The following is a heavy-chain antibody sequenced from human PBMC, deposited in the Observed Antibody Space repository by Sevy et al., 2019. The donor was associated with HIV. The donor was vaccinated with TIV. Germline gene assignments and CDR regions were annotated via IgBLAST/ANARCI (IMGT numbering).Heavy chain of an antibody. D-gene: IGHD3-10*01. CDR3: ARDEFLLWFGETHSYYYYYGMDV. V-gene: IGHV1-18*01. J-gene: IGHJ6*02. CDR1: GYTFTSYG. Sequence: ASVKVSCKASGYTFTSYGISWVRQAPGQGLEWMGWISAYNGNTNYAQKLQGRVTMTTDTSTSTAYMELRSLRSDDTAVYYCARDEFLLWFGETHSYYYYYGMDVWGQGTTVTDSS. CDR2: ISAYNGNT.